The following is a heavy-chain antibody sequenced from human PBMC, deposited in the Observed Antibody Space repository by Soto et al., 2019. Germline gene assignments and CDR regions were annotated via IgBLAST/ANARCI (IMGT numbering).Heavy chain of an antibody. CDR1: GFTFTSSA. V-gene: IGHV1-58*01. CDR2: IVVGSGNT. D-gene: IGHD1-20*01. J-gene: IGHJ6*02. CDR3: ARGGDNWNDVNYYGMDV. Sequence: ASVKVSCKASGFTFTSSAVQWVRQARGQRLEWIGWIVVGSGNTNYAQKFQERVTITRDMSTSTAYMELSSLRSEDTAVYYCARGGDNWNDVNYYGMDVWGQGTTVTVSS.